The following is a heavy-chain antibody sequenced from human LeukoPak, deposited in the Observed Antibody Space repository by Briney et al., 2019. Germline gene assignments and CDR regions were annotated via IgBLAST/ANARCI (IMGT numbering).Heavy chain of an antibody. J-gene: IGHJ6*04. Sequence: ASVKVSCKASGYTFTGYYMHWVRQAPGQGLEWMGWINPNSGGTNYAQKFQGWVTMTRDTSISTAYMELSRLRSDDTAVYYCARDGPTPGYCSSTSCQSGMDVWGKGTTVTVSP. CDR1: GYTFTGYY. D-gene: IGHD2-2*01. V-gene: IGHV1-2*04. CDR2: INPNSGGT. CDR3: ARDGPTPGYCSSTSCQSGMDV.